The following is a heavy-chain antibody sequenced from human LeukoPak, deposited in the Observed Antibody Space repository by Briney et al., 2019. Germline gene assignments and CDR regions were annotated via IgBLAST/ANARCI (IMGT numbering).Heavy chain of an antibody. CDR1: GGSFSGYY. CDR3: ARVPRGYCSGGSCYYRYYFDY. V-gene: IGHV4-34*01. Sequence: PSEILSLTCAVYGGSFSGYYWSWIRQPPGKGLEWIGEINHSGSTNYNPSLKSRVTISVDTSKNQFSPKLMSVTDADTAVYYCARVPRGYCSGGSCYYRYYFDYWGQGTLVTVSS. D-gene: IGHD2-15*01. J-gene: IGHJ4*02. CDR2: INHSGST.